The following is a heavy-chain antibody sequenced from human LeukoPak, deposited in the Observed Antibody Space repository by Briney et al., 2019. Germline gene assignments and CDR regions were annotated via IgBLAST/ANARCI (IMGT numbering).Heavy chain of an antibody. J-gene: IGHJ6*03. CDR3: ARDRGNQRGYFYYYMDV. CDR1: GFTFSTYG. D-gene: IGHD1-14*01. Sequence: GGSLRLSCAASGFTFSTYGMHWVRQAPGKGLEWVSFIRYVGINKYYADSVKGRFTISRDNSKNTLYLQMNSLRPEDTAVYYCARDRGNQRGYFYYYMDVWGKGTTVTVSS. V-gene: IGHV3-30*02. CDR2: IRYVGINK.